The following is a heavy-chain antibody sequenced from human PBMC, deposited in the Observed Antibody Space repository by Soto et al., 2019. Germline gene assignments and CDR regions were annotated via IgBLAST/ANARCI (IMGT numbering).Heavy chain of an antibody. D-gene: IGHD6-13*01. CDR1: GFTFSSCV. CDR2: ITNIGAGT. CDR3: AKGVISGRWYAAY. V-gene: IGHV3-23*01. Sequence: EVHLLESGGGLVQPGGSLRLSCGASGFTFSSCVMTWVRQAPGKGLEWVSSITNIGAGTYYADSVKGRFTISRDNSKNTMYLQMNNLRAEDTAVYYCAKGVISGRWYAAYWGQGALVTVSS. J-gene: IGHJ4*02.